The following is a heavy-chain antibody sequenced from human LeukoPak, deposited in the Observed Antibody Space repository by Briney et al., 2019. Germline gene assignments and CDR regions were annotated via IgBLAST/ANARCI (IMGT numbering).Heavy chain of an antibody. V-gene: IGHV3-23*01. J-gene: IGHJ4*02. Sequence: GASLRLSCAASGFTFSIYAMSWVRQAPGKGLEWVSAISGSGGSTYYADSVKGRFTISRDNSKNTLYLQMNSLRAEDTAVYYCAKSRVVVAATFADYWGQGTLVTVSS. D-gene: IGHD2-15*01. CDR3: AKSRVVVAATFADY. CDR2: ISGSGGST. CDR1: GFTFSIYA.